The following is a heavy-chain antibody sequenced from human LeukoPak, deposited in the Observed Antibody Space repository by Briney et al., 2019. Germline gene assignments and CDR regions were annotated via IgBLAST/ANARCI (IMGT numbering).Heavy chain of an antibody. J-gene: IGHJ4*02. CDR1: GYTFTSYY. V-gene: IGHV1-46*01. Sequence: RASVKVSCKASGYTFTSYYMHWVRQAPGQGLEWMGIINPSGGSTSYAQKFQGRVTMTENTSTDTAYMELSSLRSEDTAVYYCAMWSPSRGRNSDYWGQGTLVTVSS. CDR2: INPSGGST. CDR3: AMWSPSRGRNSDY. D-gene: IGHD2-21*01.